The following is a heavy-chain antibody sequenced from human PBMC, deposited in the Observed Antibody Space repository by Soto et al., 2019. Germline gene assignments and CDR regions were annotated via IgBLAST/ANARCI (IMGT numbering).Heavy chain of an antibody. CDR1: GGSFSGYC. CDR2: ICHGGGA. J-gene: IGHJ1*01. V-gene: IGHV4-34*01. D-gene: IGHD6-13*01. Sequence: VQLQQWGAGLLKPSETLSLTCAVYGGSFSGYCWSCIRQTPGERLEWVGDICHGGGATYNPSVKRRVSFSMDPSKNQFSLTLNSVMAADTAVYYCAGYSDSWSKYVKHWGRGSLVTVSS. CDR3: AGYSDSWSKYVKH.